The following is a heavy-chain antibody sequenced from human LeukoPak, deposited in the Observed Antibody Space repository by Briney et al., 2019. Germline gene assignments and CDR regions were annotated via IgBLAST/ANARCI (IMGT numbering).Heavy chain of an antibody. CDR1: GFTFSSYA. V-gene: IGHV3-23*01. CDR3: AKAPYYSSSWYFFDY. J-gene: IGHJ4*02. Sequence: GGSLRLSCAASGFTFSSYAMSWVRQAPGKGLEWVSGISGNGGYTCYADSVKGWFTISRDNSKNTLYLQMNSLRAEDTAVYYCAKAPYYSSSWYFFDYWGQGILVTVSS. CDR2: ISGNGGYT. D-gene: IGHD6-13*01.